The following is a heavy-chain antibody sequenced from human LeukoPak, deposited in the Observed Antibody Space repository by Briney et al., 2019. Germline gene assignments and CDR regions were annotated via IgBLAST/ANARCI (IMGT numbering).Heavy chain of an antibody. V-gene: IGHV3-30-3*01. J-gene: IGHJ3*02. CDR2: ISYDGSNK. D-gene: IGHD6-13*01. CDR1: GFTFSSYA. Sequence: GRSLRLSCAASGFTFSSYAMNWVRQAPGKGLEWVALISYDGSNKNYADSVKGRFTISRDNSKNTLYLQMNSLRAEDTAVYYCARAGHRVSGSFDIWGQGTMVTVSS. CDR3: ARAGHRVSGSFDI.